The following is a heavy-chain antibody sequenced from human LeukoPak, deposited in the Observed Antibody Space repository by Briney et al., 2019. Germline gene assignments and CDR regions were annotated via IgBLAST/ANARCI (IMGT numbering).Heavy chain of an antibody. J-gene: IGHJ3*02. CDR3: AKAPEAHIVGAIGDAFDI. CDR1: GFTFHDYA. CDR2: ISWNSGSI. V-gene: IGHV3-9*01. Sequence: GRSLRLSCAASGFTFHDYAMHWVRKAPGKGMEWVSGISWNSGSIGYADSVKGRFTISRDNAKNSLYLQMNSLRAEDTALYYCAKAPEAHIVGAIGDAFDIWGQGTMVTVSS. D-gene: IGHD1-26*01.